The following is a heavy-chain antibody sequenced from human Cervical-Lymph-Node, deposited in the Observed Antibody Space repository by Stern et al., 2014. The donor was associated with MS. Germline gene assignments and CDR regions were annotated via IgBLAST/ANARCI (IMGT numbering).Heavy chain of an antibody. D-gene: IGHD3-10*01. CDR3: TRGMTMVRGLVIGDRPPRNWFDP. CDR2: INTKTGNP. J-gene: IGHJ5*02. Sequence: VQLVQSGSELKKPGASVRVSCKTSGYNFNTYSINWVRQAPGQGLEWMGWINTKTGNPTYGQGFRGRFVFSLDTSVSTAYMQISGLKAEDTAVYYCTRGMTMVRGLVIGDRPPRNWFDPWGQGTLVTVSS. V-gene: IGHV7-4-1*02. CDR1: GYNFNTYS.